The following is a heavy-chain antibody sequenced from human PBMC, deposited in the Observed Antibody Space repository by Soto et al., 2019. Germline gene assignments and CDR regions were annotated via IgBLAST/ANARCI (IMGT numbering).Heavy chain of an antibody. D-gene: IGHD5-18*01. CDR1: GFTFSSYG. CDR2: IWYDGSNK. V-gene: IGHV3-33*01. CDR3: ARDRADTAMADAFDI. J-gene: IGHJ3*02. Sequence: PGGSLRLSCAASGFTFSSYGMHWVRQAPGKGLEWVAVIWYDGSNKYYADSVKGRFTISRDNSKNTLYLQMNSLRAEDTAVYYCARDRADTAMADAFDIWGQGTMVTVSS.